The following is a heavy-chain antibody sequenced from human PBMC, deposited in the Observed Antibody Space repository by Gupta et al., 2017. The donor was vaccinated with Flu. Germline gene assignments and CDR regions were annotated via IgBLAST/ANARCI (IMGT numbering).Heavy chain of an antibody. D-gene: IGHD2-21*02. CDR3: ARGFSYGIVVVTAIRGRNWFDP. J-gene: IGHJ5*02. Sequence: QVQLQQWGAGLLKPSETLSLICAVYGGSFSGSYWSWIRQPPGKRLEWIGEINHSGSTNYNPSLKSRVTISVDTSKNQFSLKLSSVTAADTAVYYCARGFSYGIVVVTAIRGRNWFDPWGQGTLVTVSS. CDR1: GGSFSGSY. CDR2: INHSGST. V-gene: IGHV4-34*01.